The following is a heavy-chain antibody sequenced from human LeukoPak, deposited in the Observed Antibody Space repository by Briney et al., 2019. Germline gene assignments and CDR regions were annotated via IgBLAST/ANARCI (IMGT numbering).Heavy chain of an antibody. J-gene: IGHJ4*02. D-gene: IGHD3-10*01. Sequence: APVKVSCKVSGYTLTELSMHWVRQAPGKGLEWMGGFDPEDGETIYAQKFQGRVTMTEDTSTDTAYMELSSLRSEDTAVYYCAARVRGAYLLYFDYWGQGPLVTVSS. CDR2: FDPEDGET. CDR3: AARVRGAYLLYFDY. CDR1: GYTLTELS. V-gene: IGHV1-24*01.